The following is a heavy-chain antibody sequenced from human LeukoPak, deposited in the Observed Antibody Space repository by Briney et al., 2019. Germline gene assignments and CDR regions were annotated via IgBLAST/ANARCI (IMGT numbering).Heavy chain of an antibody. V-gene: IGHV3-74*01. Sequence: QSGGSLRLSCAASGFTFDDYAMHWVRQAPGKGLVWVSRINTDGSSTSYADSVKGRFTISRDNAKNTLYLQMNSLRAEDTAVYYCARDRVFDWSPTWGQGTLVTVSS. J-gene: IGHJ4*02. CDR2: INTDGSST. D-gene: IGHD3-9*01. CDR3: ARDRVFDWSPT. CDR1: GFTFDDYA.